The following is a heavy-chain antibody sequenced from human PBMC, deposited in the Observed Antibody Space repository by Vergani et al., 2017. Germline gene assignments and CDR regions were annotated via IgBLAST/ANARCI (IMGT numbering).Heavy chain of an antibody. CDR3: AREPPPGEDSGWPTNFDY. Sequence: QVQLVESGGGVVQPGRSLRLSCAASGFTFSSYGMHWVRQAPGKGLEWVAVIWYDGSNKYYADSVKGRFTISRDNSKNTLYLQMNSLRAEDTAVYYCAREPPPGEDSGWPTNFDYWGQGTLVTVSS. CDR1: GFTFSSYG. CDR2: IWYDGSNK. V-gene: IGHV3-33*01. J-gene: IGHJ4*02. D-gene: IGHD6-19*01.